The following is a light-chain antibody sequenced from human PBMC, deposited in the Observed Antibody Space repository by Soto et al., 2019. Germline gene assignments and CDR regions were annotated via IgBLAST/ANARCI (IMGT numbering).Light chain of an antibody. CDR1: SSDVGGYNY. V-gene: IGLV2-14*01. Sequence: QSVLTQPASVSGSPGQSITISCTGTSSDVGGYNYVSWYQQHPGKAPILRIYNVSNRPSGVSNRFSGSKSGNTASLTISGRQAEDEGHYYCSSFTSPNTVLFGGGTKLTVL. J-gene: IGLJ2*01. CDR2: NVS. CDR3: SSFTSPNTVL.